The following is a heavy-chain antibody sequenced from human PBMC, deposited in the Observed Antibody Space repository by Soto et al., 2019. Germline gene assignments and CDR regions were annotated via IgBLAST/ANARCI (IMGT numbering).Heavy chain of an antibody. CDR3: ARDGGARCRGVLGALLIDY. J-gene: IGHJ4*01. V-gene: IGHV1-46*01. CDR1: GYTFTNNY. CDR2: INPGGSTA. D-gene: IGHD3-10*01. Sequence: GASVKVSCKATGYTFTNNYIHWVRQAPGQGLEWMAIINPGGSTATYAQKFQGRVTMTRDTSTSTVYMELSSLRFEDTAVYYCARDGGARCRGVLGALLIDYWG.